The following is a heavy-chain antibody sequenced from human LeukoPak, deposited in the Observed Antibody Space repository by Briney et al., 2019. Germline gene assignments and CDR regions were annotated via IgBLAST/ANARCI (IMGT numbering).Heavy chain of an antibody. J-gene: IGHJ4*02. D-gene: IGHD3-10*01. CDR3: ASYGSGSYRASDY. Sequence: IGSIYYSGTTFYNPSLKSRVTISVDTSRNQFSLKLSSVTAADTAVYYCASYGSGSYRASDYWGQGTLVTVSS. CDR2: IYYSGTT. V-gene: IGHV4-39*01.